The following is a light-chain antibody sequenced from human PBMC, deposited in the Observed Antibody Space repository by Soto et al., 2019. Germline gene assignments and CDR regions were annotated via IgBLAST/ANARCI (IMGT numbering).Light chain of an antibody. CDR3: QSYDDSLSGVV. J-gene: IGLJ2*01. V-gene: IGLV1-40*01. CDR2: GNS. CDR1: SSNIGAGYD. Sequence: QLVLTQPPSVSGAPGQRVTISCTGSSSNIGAGYDVHWYQQLPGTAPKLLIYGNSNRPSGVPDRLSGSKSGTSASLAITGLQAEDEADYYCQSYDDSLSGVVFGGGTKLTVL.